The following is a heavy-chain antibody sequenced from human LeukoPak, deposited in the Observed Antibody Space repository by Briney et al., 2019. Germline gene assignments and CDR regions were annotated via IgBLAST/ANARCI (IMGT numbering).Heavy chain of an antibody. CDR2: ISSSSSYI. V-gene: IGHV3-21*03. D-gene: IGHD5-24*01. CDR3: VRADMATTYYFDY. Sequence: GGSLRLSCAVSGFTFSSYSINWVRQAPGQGLEWVSSISSSSSYIYYADSVKGRFSISRHNAKNSLYLQMKSLRAEDRAVYYCVRADMATTYYFDYWGQGTPVTVSS. CDR1: GFTFSSYS. J-gene: IGHJ4*02.